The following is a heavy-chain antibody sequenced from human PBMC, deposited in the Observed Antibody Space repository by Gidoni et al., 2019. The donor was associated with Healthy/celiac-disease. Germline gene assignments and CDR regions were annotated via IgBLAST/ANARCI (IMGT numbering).Heavy chain of an antibody. Sequence: EVQLVESGGGLVQPGRSLRLSCTASGFTFGDYAMSWFRPAPGKGLEWVGFIRSKAYGGTTEYAASVKGRFTISRDDSKSIAYLQMNSLKTEDTAVYYCTRGLSNYALGDAFDIWGQGTMVTVSS. CDR1: GFTFGDYA. CDR2: IRSKAYGGTT. CDR3: TRGLSNYALGDAFDI. D-gene: IGHD4-4*01. J-gene: IGHJ3*02. V-gene: IGHV3-49*03.